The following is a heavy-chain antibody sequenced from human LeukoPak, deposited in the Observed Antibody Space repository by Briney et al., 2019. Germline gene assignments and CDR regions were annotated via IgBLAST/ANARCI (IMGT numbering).Heavy chain of an antibody. D-gene: IGHD2-2*01. J-gene: IGHJ4*02. CDR3: AKAGCSSTSCYEDY. CDR2: ISGSGGST. Sequence: PGGSLRLSCAAYGFTFSSYAMSWVRQAPGKGLEWVSAISGSGGSTYYADSVKGRFTISRDNSKNTLYLQMNSLRAEDTAVYYCAKAGCSSTSCYEDYWGQGTLVTVSS. V-gene: IGHV3-23*01. CDR1: GFTFSSYA.